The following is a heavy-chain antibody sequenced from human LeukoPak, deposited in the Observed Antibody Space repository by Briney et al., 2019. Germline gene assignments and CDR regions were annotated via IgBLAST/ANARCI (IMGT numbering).Heavy chain of an antibody. CDR1: GGSISSGSYY. V-gene: IGHV4-61*02. CDR3: ARVPLAAAGTGGYYLDY. D-gene: IGHD6-13*01. Sequence: KPSETLSLTCTVSGGSISSGSYYWSWIRQPAGKGLEWIGRIYTSGSTNYNPSLKSRVTISVDTSKNQFSLKLSSVTAADTAVYYCARVPLAAAGTGGYYLDYWGQGTLVTVSS. CDR2: IYTSGST. J-gene: IGHJ4*02.